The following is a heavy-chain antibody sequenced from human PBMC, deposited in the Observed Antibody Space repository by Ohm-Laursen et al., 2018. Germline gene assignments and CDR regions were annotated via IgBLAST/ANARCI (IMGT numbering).Heavy chain of an antibody. J-gene: IGHJ4*02. CDR1: GFIVSSTY. D-gene: IGHD6-19*01. CDR3: AKGYSSGWYWLDY. CDR2: IYTGGST. Sequence: SLRLSCAASGFIVSSTYMDWVRQAPGKGLEYVAVIYTGGSTDYADSVKGRFTISRDNSKNTLYLQMNSLRAEDTAVYYCAKGYSSGWYWLDYWGQGTLVTVSS. V-gene: IGHV3-53*01.